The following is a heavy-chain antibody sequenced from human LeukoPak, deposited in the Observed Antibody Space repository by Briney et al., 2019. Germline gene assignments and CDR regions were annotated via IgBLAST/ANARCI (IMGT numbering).Heavy chain of an antibody. V-gene: IGHV3-74*01. CDR2: INSDGSST. CDR1: GFTFSSYW. D-gene: IGHD4-17*01. CDR3: ARETTVTALDY. J-gene: IGHJ4*02. Sequence: GGSLRLSCAASGFTFSSYWMHWVRQAPGKGLVWVSRINSDGSSTSYADSVKGRFTISRDNAKNTLYLQMNSLRAEDTAVYYCARETTVTALDYWGQGTLVTVSS.